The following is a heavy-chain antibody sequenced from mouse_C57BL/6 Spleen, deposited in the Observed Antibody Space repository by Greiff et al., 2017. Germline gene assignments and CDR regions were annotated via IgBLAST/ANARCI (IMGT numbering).Heavy chain of an antibody. J-gene: IGHJ3*01. Sequence: QVQLQQPGAELVKPGASVKMSCKASGYTFTSYWITWVKQRPGQGLEWIGDIYPGSGSTNYNEKFKSKATLTVDTSSSTAYMQLSSLTSEDSAVYYCAREYGSSYGWFAYWGQGTLVTVSA. D-gene: IGHD1-1*01. CDR3: AREYGSSYGWFAY. CDR1: GYTFTSYW. V-gene: IGHV1-55*01. CDR2: IYPGSGST.